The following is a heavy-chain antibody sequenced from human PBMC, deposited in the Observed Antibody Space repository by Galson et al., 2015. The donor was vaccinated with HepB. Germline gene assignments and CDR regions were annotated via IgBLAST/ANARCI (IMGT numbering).Heavy chain of an antibody. Sequence: SLRLSCAASGFTFSNYAIHWVRQAPGKGLEWVAVISYDGSNKYYADSAKGRFTISRDNSKNMLYLQMNSLRAEDTTVYYCAREPREYYHHYGMDVWGQGTTVTVSS. CDR2: ISYDGSNK. D-gene: IGHD3-10*01. J-gene: IGHJ6*02. V-gene: IGHV3-30*04. CDR1: GFTFSNYA. CDR3: AREPREYYHHYGMDV.